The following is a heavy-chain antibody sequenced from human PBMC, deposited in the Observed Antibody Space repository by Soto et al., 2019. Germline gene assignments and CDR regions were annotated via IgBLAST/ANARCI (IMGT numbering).Heavy chain of an antibody. CDR3: ARAYYDILTGYPDY. V-gene: IGHV3-21*01. J-gene: IGHJ4*02. D-gene: IGHD3-9*01. CDR1: GFTFSSYT. Sequence: TGGSLRLSCAASGFTFSSYTMNWVRQAPGKGLEWVSSISSSSGSIYYADSVKGRFTISRDNAKSSLYLQMNSLRAEDTAVYYCARAYYDILTGYPDYWGQGVLVTVSS. CDR2: ISSSSGSI.